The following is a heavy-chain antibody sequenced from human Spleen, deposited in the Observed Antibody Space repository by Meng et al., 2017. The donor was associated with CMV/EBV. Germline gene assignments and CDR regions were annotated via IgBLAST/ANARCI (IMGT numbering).Heavy chain of an antibody. CDR3: ATQSYYGYGMDV. Sequence: ASVKVSCKASGYTFTSYDINWVRQATGQGLEWMGRMNPNSGNTGYAQKFQGRVTMTRNTSISTAYMELSSLRSEDTAVYYCATQSYYGYGMDVWGQGTTVTVSS. J-gene: IGHJ6*02. D-gene: IGHD3-10*01. CDR2: MNPNSGNT. CDR1: GYTFTSYD. V-gene: IGHV1-8*01.